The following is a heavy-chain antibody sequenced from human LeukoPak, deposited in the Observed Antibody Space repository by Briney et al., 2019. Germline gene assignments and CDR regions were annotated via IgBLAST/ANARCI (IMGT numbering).Heavy chain of an antibody. D-gene: IGHD4-17*01. CDR1: GYSFTSYW. Sequence: GESLKISCKGSGYSFTSYWIGWVRQMPGKGLEWMGIIYPGDSDTRYSPSFQGQVTISADKSISTAYLQWSSLKASDTAMYYCASLGRNDYGDPTDWFDPWGQGTLVTVSS. CDR3: ASLGRNDYGDPTDWFDP. CDR2: IYPGDSDT. V-gene: IGHV5-51*01. J-gene: IGHJ5*02.